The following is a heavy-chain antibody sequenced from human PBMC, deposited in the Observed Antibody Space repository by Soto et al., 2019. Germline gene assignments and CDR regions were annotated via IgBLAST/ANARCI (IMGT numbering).Heavy chain of an antibody. J-gene: IGHJ4*02. V-gene: IGHV3-30-3*01. Sequence: QVQLVESGGGVVQPGRSLRLSCAASGFTFTTYPMHWVRQTPGKGLEWLTLISYDGDNEYYADSVKGRFSISRDNSKNTLYLQMNSLRLEDTAVYFCARDQRRTYCSGDTCYSIPVYYFDYWGQGALVTVSS. CDR3: ARDQRRTYCSGDTCYSIPVYYFDY. CDR1: GFTFTTYP. CDR2: ISYDGDNE. D-gene: IGHD2-15*01.